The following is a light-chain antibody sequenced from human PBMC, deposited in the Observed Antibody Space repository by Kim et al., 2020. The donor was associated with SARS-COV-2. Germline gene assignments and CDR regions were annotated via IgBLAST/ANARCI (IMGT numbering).Light chain of an antibody. V-gene: IGKV2-30*01. Sequence: DVMMTQSPLSLPVTLGQPASISCRSSQSLVYSDGNTYLNCFQQRPGQSPRRLIHRVSNRDSGVPDRFSGSGSGTDFTLKISRVEAEDVGVYYCMQGTHWLYTFGQGTKLEI. J-gene: IGKJ2*01. CDR1: QSLVYSDGNTY. CDR3: MQGTHWLYT. CDR2: RVS.